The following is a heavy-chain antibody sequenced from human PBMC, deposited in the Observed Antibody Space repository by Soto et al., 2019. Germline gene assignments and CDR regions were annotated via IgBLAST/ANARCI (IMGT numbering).Heavy chain of an antibody. CDR1: GFTFSSYA. V-gene: IGHV3-23*01. Sequence: PGGSLRLSCAASGFTFSSYAMSWVRQAPGKGLEWVSAISGSGGSTYYADSVKGRFTISRDNSKNTLYLQMNSLRAEDTAVYYCAKDGVVVVPAARRNYSYYYRDVWGKGTTVTVPS. CDR2: ISGSGGST. D-gene: IGHD2-2*01. CDR3: AKDGVVVVPAARRNYSYYYRDV. J-gene: IGHJ6*03.